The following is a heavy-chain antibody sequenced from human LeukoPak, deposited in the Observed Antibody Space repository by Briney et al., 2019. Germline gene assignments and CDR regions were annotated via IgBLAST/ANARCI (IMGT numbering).Heavy chain of an antibody. J-gene: IGHJ4*02. D-gene: IGHD3-10*01. CDR2: INPNSGGT. Sequence: ASVKVSCKASGYTFTGYYMHWVRQAPGQGLEWMGWINPNSGGTNYAQKFQGRVTMTRDTSISTAYMGLSRLRSDDTAVYYCARALWFGDLSDYWGQGTLVTVSS. CDR1: GYTFTGYY. CDR3: ARALWFGDLSDY. V-gene: IGHV1-2*02.